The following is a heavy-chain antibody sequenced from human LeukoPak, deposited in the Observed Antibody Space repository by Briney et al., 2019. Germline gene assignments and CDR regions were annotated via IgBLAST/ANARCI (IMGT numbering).Heavy chain of an antibody. Sequence: GGSLRLSCAASGFTFNNYYMSWVRQAPGKGLECVSCISSSSSTIYYADSVKGRFTISRDKAKNSLYLQMNALRAEDTAVYYCARSVDVDYWGQGILVTVSS. V-gene: IGHV3-48*01. CDR3: ARSVDVDY. D-gene: IGHD5-24*01. CDR1: GFTFNNYY. CDR2: ISSSSSTI. J-gene: IGHJ4*02.